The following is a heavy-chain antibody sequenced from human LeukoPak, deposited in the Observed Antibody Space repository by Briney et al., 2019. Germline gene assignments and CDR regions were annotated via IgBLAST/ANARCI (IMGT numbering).Heavy chain of an antibody. CDR2: IIPILGIA. Sequence: GASVKVSCKASGGTFSSYAISWVRQAPGQGLEWMGRIIPILGIANYAQKFQGRVTITADKSTSTAYMELSSLRSEDTAVYYCASVPREVRGATKYFDYWGQGTLVTVSS. D-gene: IGHD3-10*01. CDR3: ASVPREVRGATKYFDY. CDR1: GGTFSSYA. J-gene: IGHJ4*02. V-gene: IGHV1-69*04.